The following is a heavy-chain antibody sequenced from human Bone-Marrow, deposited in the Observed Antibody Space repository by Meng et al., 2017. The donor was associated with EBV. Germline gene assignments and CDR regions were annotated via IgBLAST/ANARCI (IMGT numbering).Heavy chain of an antibody. CDR2: IYYSGST. J-gene: IGHJ4*02. Sequence: VQLQVAGPGLVKPSETLSLTCTVSGGSVSSGSYYWSWIRQPPGKGLEWIGYIYYSGSTNYNPSLKSRVTISVDTSKNQFSLKLSSVTAADTAVYYCATDRDSSGYYRGFDYWGQGTLVTVSS. CDR1: GGSVSSGSYY. D-gene: IGHD3-22*01. V-gene: IGHV4-61*01. CDR3: ATDRDSSGYYRGFDY.